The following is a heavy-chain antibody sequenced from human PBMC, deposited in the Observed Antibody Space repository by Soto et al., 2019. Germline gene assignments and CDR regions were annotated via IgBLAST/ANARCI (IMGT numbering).Heavy chain of an antibody. V-gene: IGHV3-33*01. CDR3: ARDPYFDGSGYYSVYWYFDL. J-gene: IGHJ2*01. CDR2: IWYDGSNK. D-gene: IGHD3-22*01. Sequence: QVQLVESGGGVVQPGRSLRLSCVASGFSFSNDGMHWVRQAPGTGLAWVGVIWYDGSNKFYADSVKGRFTISRDNSKKTLYMQMISLGAEVTAVYYCARDPYFDGSGYYSVYWYFDLWGRGTVVTVSS. CDR1: GFSFSNDG.